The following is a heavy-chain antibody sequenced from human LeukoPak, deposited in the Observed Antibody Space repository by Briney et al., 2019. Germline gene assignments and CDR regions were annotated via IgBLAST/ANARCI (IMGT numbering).Heavy chain of an antibody. J-gene: IGHJ4*02. CDR2: INPNSGDT. CDR1: GYTLSDYY. Sequence: ASVKVSCKASGYTLSDYYMHWVRQAPGQGLEWMGWINPNSGDTNYAQKFQDRVTMTRDTSISTAYMELSRLRSDDTALYYCARGRSYYDTSNYSYGYWGQGTLVTVSS. D-gene: IGHD3-22*01. V-gene: IGHV1-2*02. CDR3: ARGRSYYDTSNYSYGY.